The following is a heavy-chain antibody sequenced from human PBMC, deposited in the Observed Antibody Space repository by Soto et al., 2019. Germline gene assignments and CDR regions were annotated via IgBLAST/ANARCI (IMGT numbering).Heavy chain of an antibody. V-gene: IGHV1-58*01. CDR1: GFTFTSSA. CDR2: IVVGSGNT. J-gene: IGHJ6*02. Sequence: ASVKVSCKASGFTFTSSAVQWVRQARGQRLEWIGWIVVGSGNTNYAQKFQERVTITRDMSTSTAYMELSSLRSEDTAVYYCAAAGWYMSGDYYGMDVWGQGTTVTVSS. CDR3: AAAGWYMSGDYYGMDV. D-gene: IGHD6-19*01.